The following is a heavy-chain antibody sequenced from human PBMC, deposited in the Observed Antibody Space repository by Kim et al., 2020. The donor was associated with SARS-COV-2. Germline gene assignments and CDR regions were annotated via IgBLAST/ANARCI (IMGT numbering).Heavy chain of an antibody. Sequence: SETLSLTCTVSGGSISSYYWSWIRQPPGKGLEWIGYIYYSGSTNYNPSLKSRVTISVDTSKNQFSLKLSSVTAADTAVYYCARQGSSWSHYYYYYGMDVWGQGTTVTVSS. CDR2: IYYSGST. J-gene: IGHJ6*02. V-gene: IGHV4-59*08. CDR1: GGSISSYY. CDR3: ARQGSSWSHYYYYYGMDV. D-gene: IGHD6-13*01.